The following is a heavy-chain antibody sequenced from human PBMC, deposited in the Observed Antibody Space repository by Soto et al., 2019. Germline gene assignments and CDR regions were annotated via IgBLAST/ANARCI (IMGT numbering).Heavy chain of an antibody. CDR3: AKGSVTHDY. J-gene: IGHJ4*02. CDR1: GFTFSSYD. D-gene: IGHD4-4*01. CDR2: ISYDGSNK. Sequence: GGSLRLSCAASGFTFSSYDMHWVRQAPGKGLEWVAVISYDGSNKYYADSVKGRFTISRDNSKNTLYLQMNSLGAEDTAVYYCAKGSVTHDYWGQGTLVTVSS. V-gene: IGHV3-30*18.